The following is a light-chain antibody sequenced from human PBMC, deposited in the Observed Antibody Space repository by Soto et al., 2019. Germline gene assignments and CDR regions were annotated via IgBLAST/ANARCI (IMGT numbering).Light chain of an antibody. V-gene: IGLV2-11*01. CDR3: SSYAGSFLH. CDR2: DVL. CDR1: SSSIGSYNF. Sequence: QSALTQPRSMSGSPGKSVTISCTGTSSSIGSYNFVSWYQQHPGKAPKLMIYDVLKRPSGVPDRFSGSKSGNTASLTISGLQAEDEADYYCSSYAGSFLHFGGGTKLTVL. J-gene: IGLJ2*01.